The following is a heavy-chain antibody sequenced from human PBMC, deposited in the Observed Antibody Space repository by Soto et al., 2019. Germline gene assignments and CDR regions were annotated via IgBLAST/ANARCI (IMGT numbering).Heavy chain of an antibody. CDR3: TRVWSYGPFDY. CDR1: GFTFGDYA. D-gene: IGHD5-18*01. J-gene: IGHJ4*02. Sequence: GSLRLSCTASGFTFGDYAMSWFRQAPGKGLEWVGFIRSKAYGGTTEYAASVKGRFTISRDDSKSIAYLQMNILKTEDTAVYCCTRVWSYGPFDYWGQGTLVTVSS. CDR2: IRSKAYGGTT. V-gene: IGHV3-49*03.